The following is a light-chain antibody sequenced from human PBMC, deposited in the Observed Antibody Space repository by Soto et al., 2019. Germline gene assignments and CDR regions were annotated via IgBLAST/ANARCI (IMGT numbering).Light chain of an antibody. Sequence: IVMTQSPATLSVSPGEGVTLSCRASQSVRSHLAWYQQKPGQPPRLLIYGASTRATGVPTRFSGSRSGAEFTLTINSLQSEDFAVYYCQQRQYWPPITFGQGTRLEIK. CDR2: GAS. J-gene: IGKJ5*01. CDR1: QSVRSH. V-gene: IGKV3-15*01. CDR3: QQRQYWPPIT.